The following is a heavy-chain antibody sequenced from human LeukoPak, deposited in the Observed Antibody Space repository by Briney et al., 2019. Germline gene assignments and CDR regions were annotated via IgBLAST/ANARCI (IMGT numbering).Heavy chain of an antibody. V-gene: IGHV1-2*04. CDR2: INPNSGGT. CDR3: AREVGGYDYHYYYGMDV. CDR1: GYTFTGYY. J-gene: IGHJ6*02. Sequence: GASVKVSCKASGYTFTGYYMHWVRQAPGQGLEWMGWINPNSGGTNYAQKFQGWVTMTRDTSISTAYMELSRLRSDDTAVYYCAREVGGYDYHYYYGMDVWGQGTTVTVSS. D-gene: IGHD5-12*01.